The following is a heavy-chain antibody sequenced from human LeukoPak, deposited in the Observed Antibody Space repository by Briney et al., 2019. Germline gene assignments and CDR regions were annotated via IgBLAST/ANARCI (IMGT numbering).Heavy chain of an antibody. CDR3: ARDLGYIAATGTDVFDI. V-gene: IGHV4-4*07. J-gene: IGHJ3*02. CDR2: ICASGST. D-gene: IGHD6-13*01. Sequence: SETLSLTCTVSGGSINTYYWSWIRQPAGKGLEWIGRICASGSTTYNPSLKSRVTMSADTSKSQFSLKMNSVTAADTAVYYCARDLGYIAATGTDVFDIWGQGTMVTVSS. CDR1: GGSINTYY.